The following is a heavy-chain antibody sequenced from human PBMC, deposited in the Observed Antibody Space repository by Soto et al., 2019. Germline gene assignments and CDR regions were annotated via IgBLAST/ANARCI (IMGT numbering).Heavy chain of an antibody. D-gene: IGHD6-6*01. V-gene: IGHV3-74*01. Sequence: PGGSLRLSCAASRFTFSSYWMHWVRQAPGKGLVWVARISREGTITTYADSVRGRFTISRDNAKNTLYLQMNRLRVEDTAVYYCARDGGLYTSSNFYGMDIWGQGTTVTVSS. J-gene: IGHJ6*02. CDR2: ISREGTIT. CDR1: RFTFSSYW. CDR3: ARDGGLYTSSNFYGMDI.